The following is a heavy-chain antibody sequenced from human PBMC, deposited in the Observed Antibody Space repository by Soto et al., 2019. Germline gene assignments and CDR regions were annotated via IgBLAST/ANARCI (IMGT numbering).Heavy chain of an antibody. J-gene: IGHJ4*02. CDR1: GFTFRPYA. CDR3: AKQRAGYGSGSDTFYFDF. Sequence: EVQLLVSGGGLVRPGGSLGPSCSPSGFTFRPYAMNWVRQAPGKGLAWGSALSGSGGTTYYADSVRGRFTISRDNSKNTLFLQMSSLRAEDTALYYCAKQRAGYGSGSDTFYFDFWGQGTLVTVSS. CDR2: LSGSGGTT. D-gene: IGHD3-10*01. V-gene: IGHV3-23*01.